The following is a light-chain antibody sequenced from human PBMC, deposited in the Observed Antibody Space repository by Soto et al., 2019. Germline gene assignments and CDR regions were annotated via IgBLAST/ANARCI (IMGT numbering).Light chain of an antibody. CDR1: SSDVGSHNR. CDR2: DVN. V-gene: IGLV2-18*02. Sequence: HSALTQPPSVSGSPGQSVTISCTGTSSDVGSHNRVSWYQQPPGTAPKLIIHDVNNRPSGVPDRFSGSKSGNTASLTISGLQAEDEADYYCTSYTTSNTFGIFGGGTKLTVL. CDR3: TSYTTSNTFGI. J-gene: IGLJ2*01.